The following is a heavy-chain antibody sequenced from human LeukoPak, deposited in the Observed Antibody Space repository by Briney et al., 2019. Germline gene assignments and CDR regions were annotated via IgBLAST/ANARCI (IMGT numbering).Heavy chain of an antibody. CDR1: GYTFTGYY. D-gene: IGHD4-11*01. CDR2: INPNSGGT. J-gene: IGHJ5*02. V-gene: IGHV1-2*02. CDR3: ARGYSNYPNWFDP. Sequence: ASVKVSCKASGYTFTGYYMHWVRQAPGQGLEWMGWINPNSGGTNYAQKFQGRVTMTRDTSISTAYMELSRLRSDDTAVYYCARGYSNYPNWFDPWGQGALVTVSS.